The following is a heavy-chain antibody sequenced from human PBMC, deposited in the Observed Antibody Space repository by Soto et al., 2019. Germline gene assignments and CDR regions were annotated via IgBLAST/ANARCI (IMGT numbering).Heavy chain of an antibody. Sequence: GGSLRLSCAASGFTFSSYSMNWVRPAPGKGLEWVAVISYDGSNKYYADSVKGRFTISRDNAKNTLYLQMNSLRAEDTAVYYFELDYDFWSAQLDYWGPGTLVTVSS. D-gene: IGHD3-3*01. J-gene: IGHJ4*02. CDR2: ISYDGSNK. CDR1: GFTFSSYS. CDR3: ELDYDFWSAQLDY. V-gene: IGHV3-30*03.